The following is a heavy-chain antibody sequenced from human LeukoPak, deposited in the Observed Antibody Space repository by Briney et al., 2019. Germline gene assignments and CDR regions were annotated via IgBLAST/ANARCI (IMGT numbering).Heavy chain of an antibody. CDR3: ARGHDYSNYYYYYMDV. J-gene: IGHJ6*03. V-gene: IGHV4-59*01. D-gene: IGHD4-11*01. CDR1: GGSISSYY. Sequence: PSETLSLTCSVPGGSISSYYWSSIRQPPGKGLERVGYIYYSGSTNYNPSLKSRVTISVDTSKNQFSLKLSSVTAADTAVYYCARGHDYSNYYYYYMDVWGKGTTVTVSS. CDR2: IYYSGST.